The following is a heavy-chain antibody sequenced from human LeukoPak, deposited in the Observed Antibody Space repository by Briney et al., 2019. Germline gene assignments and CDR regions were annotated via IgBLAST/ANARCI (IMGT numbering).Heavy chain of an antibody. CDR3: ARDRRYCSSTSCYIDY. Sequence: ASVKVSCKASGYTFTVYYMHWVRQAPGQGLEWMGWINPNSGGTNYAQRFQGRVTMTRDTSISTAYMELSRLRSDDTAVYYCARDRRYCSSTSCYIDYWGQGTLVTVSS. CDR2: INPNSGGT. D-gene: IGHD2-2*01. CDR1: GYTFTVYY. J-gene: IGHJ4*02. V-gene: IGHV1-2*02.